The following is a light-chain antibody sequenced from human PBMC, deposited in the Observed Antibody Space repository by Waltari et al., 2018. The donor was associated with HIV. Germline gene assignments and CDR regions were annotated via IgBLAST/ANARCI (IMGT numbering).Light chain of an antibody. Sequence: HSALTQPRSVSGSPGQSVTISCAGSNSDVGSYGYVSWYHPKSGKAPQLIIYDVNKRPSGVPPRFSGAKSGDTASLTISGLQAEDEGDFYCCSYGGSWSFVFGGGTRVTVL. CDR3: CSYGGSWSFV. J-gene: IGLJ2*01. V-gene: IGLV2-11*01. CDR1: NSDVGSYGY. CDR2: DVN.